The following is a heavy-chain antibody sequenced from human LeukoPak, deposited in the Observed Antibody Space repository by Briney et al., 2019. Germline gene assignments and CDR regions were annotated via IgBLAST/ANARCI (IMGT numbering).Heavy chain of an antibody. CDR1: GFTFSSYE. Sequence: GGSLRLSCAASGFTFSSYEMNWVRQAPGKGLEWVSYISSSGSTTYYADSVKGRFTISRDNSKNTLYLQMNSLRAEDTAVYYCAKDPDYGGNPGYHYYCMDVWGKGTTVTVSS. CDR2: ISSSGSTT. J-gene: IGHJ6*03. CDR3: AKDPDYGGNPGYHYYCMDV. D-gene: IGHD4-23*01. V-gene: IGHV3-48*03.